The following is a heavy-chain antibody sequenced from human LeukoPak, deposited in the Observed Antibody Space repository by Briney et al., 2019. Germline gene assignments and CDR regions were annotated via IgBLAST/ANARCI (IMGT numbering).Heavy chain of an antibody. CDR1: GDTFSSYA. V-gene: IGHV1-69*04. D-gene: IGHD2-2*01. J-gene: IGHJ5*02. Sequence: ASVKVSCKASGDTFSSYAISWVRQAPGQGLEWMGRIIPIFGIANYAQKFQGRVTITADKSTSTAYMELSSLRSEDTAVYYCARSGCSSTSCYPYNNWFDPWGQGTLVTVSS. CDR3: ARSGCSSTSCYPYNNWFDP. CDR2: IIPIFGIA.